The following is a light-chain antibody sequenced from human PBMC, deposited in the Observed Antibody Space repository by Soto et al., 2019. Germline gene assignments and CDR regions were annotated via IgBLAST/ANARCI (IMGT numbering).Light chain of an antibody. CDR3: QQANSFPPFT. V-gene: IGKV1D-12*01. CDR1: QGISNW. Sequence: DIQMTQSPSSVSASVGDGVTITCRASQGISNWLAWYQQKPGKAPKLLIYDASSLQSGVPSRLSGSGSGTDFTLTISSLQPEDFATYYCQQANSFPPFTFGPGTRVDIK. J-gene: IGKJ3*01. CDR2: DAS.